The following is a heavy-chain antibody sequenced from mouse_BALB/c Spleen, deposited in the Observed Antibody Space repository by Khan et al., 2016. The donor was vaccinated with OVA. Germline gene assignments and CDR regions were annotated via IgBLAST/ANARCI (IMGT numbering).Heavy chain of an antibody. CDR2: IWSGGST. Sequence: QVQLQQSGPGLVQPSQSLSITCTVSGFSLTNFGVHWVRQSPGKGLEWLGVIWSGGSTDYNAAFKSRLSISKDNSKSQVFLKMNSLQANDTATYYCARREYLMTWFAYWGQGTLATVSA. V-gene: IGHV2-2*02. J-gene: IGHJ3*01. CDR3: ARREYLMTWFAY. CDR1: GFSLTNFG.